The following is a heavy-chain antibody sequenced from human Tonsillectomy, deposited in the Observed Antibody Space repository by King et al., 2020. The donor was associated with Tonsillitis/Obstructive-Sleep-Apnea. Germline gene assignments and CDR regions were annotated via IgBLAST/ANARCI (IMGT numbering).Heavy chain of an antibody. CDR3: ARGKERPCGYSYGPQLSKIPNWFDP. CDR1: GGSISSYY. J-gene: IGHJ5*02. V-gene: IGHV4-59*01. CDR2: IYYSGST. Sequence: VQLQESGPGLVKPSETLSLTCTVSGGSISSYYWSWIRQPPGKGLEWIGYIYYSGSTNYNPSLKSRVTISVDTSKNQFSLKLSSVTAADTAVYYCARGKERPCGYSYGPQLSKIPNWFDPWGQGTLVTVSS. D-gene: IGHD5-18*01.